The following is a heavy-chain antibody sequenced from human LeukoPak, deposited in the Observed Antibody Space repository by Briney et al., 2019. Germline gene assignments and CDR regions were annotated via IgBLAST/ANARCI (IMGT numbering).Heavy chain of an antibody. CDR1: GFTFSSYA. J-gene: IGHJ4*02. CDR2: ISGSGGSS. V-gene: IGHV3-23*01. D-gene: IGHD3-10*01. Sequence: PGGSLRLSCAASGFTFSSYAMSWVRQAPGKGLEWVSAISGSGGSSYYADSVKGRFTISRDNSKNTLYLQMSSLRAEDTAVYYCAKAHYYATYYFDYWGQGTLVTVSS. CDR3: AKAHYYATYYFDY.